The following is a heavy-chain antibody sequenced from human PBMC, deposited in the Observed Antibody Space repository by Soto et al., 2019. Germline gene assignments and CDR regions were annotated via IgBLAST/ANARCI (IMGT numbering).Heavy chain of an antibody. Sequence: ASVKVSCKASGYTFTSYGISWVRQAPGQGLEWMGWISAYNGNTNYAQKLQGRVTMTTDTSTSTAYMELRSLRSDDTAVYYCARPAQPYYYDSSGSFDYWGQGTLVTVSS. D-gene: IGHD3-22*01. V-gene: IGHV1-18*01. CDR1: GYTFTSYG. CDR3: ARPAQPYYYDSSGSFDY. J-gene: IGHJ4*02. CDR2: ISAYNGNT.